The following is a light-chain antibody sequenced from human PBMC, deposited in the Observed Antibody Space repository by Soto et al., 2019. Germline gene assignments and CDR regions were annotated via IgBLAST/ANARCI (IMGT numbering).Light chain of an antibody. CDR2: SNN. CDR3: PAWYDRLNGYV. CDR1: SSNIGGNV. V-gene: IGLV1-44*01. J-gene: IGLJ1*01. Sequence: QSLPTQPPSASGTPGQRVSISCSGSSSNIGGNVVNWYQQLPGTPPNLLIYSNNQRPSGVPDRFSGSKSGTSASLAISGLQSEDEADNYCPAWYDRLNGYVFGTGTKVTVL.